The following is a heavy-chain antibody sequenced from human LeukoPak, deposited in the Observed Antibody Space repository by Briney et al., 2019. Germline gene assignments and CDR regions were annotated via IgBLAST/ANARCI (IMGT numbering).Heavy chain of an antibody. V-gene: IGHV1-46*01. CDR2: INPSGGTT. CDR3: ASSKETTYYYFDY. CDR1: GYSFTGSY. J-gene: IGHJ4*02. D-gene: IGHD2/OR15-2a*01. Sequence: ASVKVSCXASGYSFTGSYMHWVRQAPGQGLAWMGIINPSGGTTNYAQKFQGRVTITADESTSTAYMELSSLRSEDTAVYYCASSKETTYYYFDYWGQGTLVTVSS.